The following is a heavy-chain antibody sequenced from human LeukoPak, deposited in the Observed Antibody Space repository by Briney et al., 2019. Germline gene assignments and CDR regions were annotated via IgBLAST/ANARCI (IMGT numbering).Heavy chain of an antibody. J-gene: IGHJ4*02. CDR1: GHTLTELS. Sequence: ASVKVSCKVSGHTLTELSMHWVRQAPGKGLEWMGGFDPEDGETIYAQKFQGRVTMTEDTSTDTAYMELSSLRSEDTAVYYCASTFHYGGYVEIDYWGQGTLVTVSS. V-gene: IGHV1-24*01. CDR3: ASTFHYGGYVEIDY. D-gene: IGHD5-12*01. CDR2: FDPEDGET.